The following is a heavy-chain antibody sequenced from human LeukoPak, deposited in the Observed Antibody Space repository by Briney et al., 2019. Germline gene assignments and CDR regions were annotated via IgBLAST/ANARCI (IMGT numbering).Heavy chain of an antibody. Sequence: GASVKVSCKASGYTFTSYAMNWVRQAPGQGLEWMGWINTNTGNPTYAQGFTGRFVFSLDTSVSTAYLQISSLKAEDTAVYYFARDPGEWELDGLFDYWGQGTLVTVSS. D-gene: IGHD1-26*01. CDR2: INTNTGNP. CDR3: ARDPGEWELDGLFDY. CDR1: GYTFTSYA. V-gene: IGHV7-4-1*02. J-gene: IGHJ4*02.